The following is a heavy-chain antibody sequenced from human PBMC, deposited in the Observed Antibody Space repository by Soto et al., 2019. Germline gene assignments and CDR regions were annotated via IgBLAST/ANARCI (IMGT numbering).Heavy chain of an antibody. Sequence: EMRLLESGGGLVQPGGSLRLSCTASGFTFSNYAMTWVRQAPGKGLNWVSTINNVGYIYDADSVKGRFTISRDDARNTLYLQMNSLRVEDTAVHYCANSRDGSDRYYYVMDVWGQGTTVIVSS. V-gene: IGHV3-23*01. D-gene: IGHD6-19*01. CDR2: INNVGYI. CDR1: GFTFSNYA. CDR3: ANSRDGSDRYYYVMDV. J-gene: IGHJ6*02.